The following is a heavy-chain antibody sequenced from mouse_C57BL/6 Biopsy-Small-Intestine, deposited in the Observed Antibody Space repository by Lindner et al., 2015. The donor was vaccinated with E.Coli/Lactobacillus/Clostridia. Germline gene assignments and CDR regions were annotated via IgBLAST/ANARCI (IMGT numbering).Heavy chain of an antibody. D-gene: IGHD1-1*01. V-gene: IGHV1-31*01. J-gene: IGHJ1*03. CDR3: AGNYGSRGYFDV. CDR2: SNPYNGVS. Sequence: VQLQESGPELVKPGASVKISCKASGSSFTGYYMHWVKQSHGNILDWIGYSNPYNGVSSYNQKFKGKATLTVDKSSTTAYMELRSLTSGDSAVYYCAGNYGSRGYFDVWATGTTVTVSS. CDR1: GSSFTGYY.